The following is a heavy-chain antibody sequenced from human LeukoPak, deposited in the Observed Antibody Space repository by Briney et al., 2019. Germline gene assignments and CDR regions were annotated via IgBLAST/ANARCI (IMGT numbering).Heavy chain of an antibody. CDR3: ARETVALDY. D-gene: IGHD4-23*01. Sequence: GGSLRLSCAASGFTFSSYAMHWVRQAPGKGLEWVAVISYDGSNKYYADSVKGRFTISRDNSKNTLYLQMSSLRAEDTAVCYCARETVALDYWGQGTLVTVSS. V-gene: IGHV3-30*04. J-gene: IGHJ4*02. CDR2: ISYDGSNK. CDR1: GFTFSSYA.